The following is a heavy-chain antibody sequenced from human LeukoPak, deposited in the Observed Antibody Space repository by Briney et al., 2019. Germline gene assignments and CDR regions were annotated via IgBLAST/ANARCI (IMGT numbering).Heavy chain of an antibody. V-gene: IGHV3-74*03. CDR1: GFTFGSYW. Sequence: PGGSLRLSCAASGFTFGSYWMHWVRQAPGKGLMWVSRINSDRSSITYADSVKGRFTISRDNAKNTLYLQMNSLRVEDTAVYYCVREGRVSGYDFDYWGQGDLVTVSS. CDR3: VREGRVSGYDFDY. CDR2: INSDRSSI. J-gene: IGHJ4*02. D-gene: IGHD5-12*01.